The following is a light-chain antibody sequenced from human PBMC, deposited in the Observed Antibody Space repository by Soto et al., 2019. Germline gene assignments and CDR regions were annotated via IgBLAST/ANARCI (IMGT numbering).Light chain of an antibody. J-gene: IGLJ1*01. CDR1: RSYVGGYEH. Sequence: QSARTQPASVSGSPGQSISISCTGTRSYVGGYEHVSWYQQHPGKVPRLIIFDVSSRPSGVSHRFSGSKSGDTASLTISGLQAEDGADYYCSSYTSVNLYVFGTGTKVTVL. CDR2: DVS. V-gene: IGLV2-14*03. CDR3: SSYTSVNLYV.